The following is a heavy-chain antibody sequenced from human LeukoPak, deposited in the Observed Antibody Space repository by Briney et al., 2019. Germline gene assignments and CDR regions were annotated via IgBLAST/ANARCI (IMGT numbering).Heavy chain of an antibody. D-gene: IGHD2-21*01. Sequence: PSETLSLTCTVSGGSISSSSYYWGWIRQPPGKGLEWIGSIYYSGSTYYNPSLKSRVTISVDTSKNQFSLKLSSVTAADTAVYYCARGCGGIYYYYMDVWGKGTTVTVSS. CDR2: IYYSGST. CDR3: ARGCGGIYYYYMDV. CDR1: GGSISSSSYY. V-gene: IGHV4-39*07. J-gene: IGHJ6*03.